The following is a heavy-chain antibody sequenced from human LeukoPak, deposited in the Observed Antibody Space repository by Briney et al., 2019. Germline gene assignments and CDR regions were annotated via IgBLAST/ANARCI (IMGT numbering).Heavy chain of an antibody. CDR2: IYYSGST. CDR1: GGSISSSSYY. Sequence: SETLSLTCTASGGSISSSSYYWGWIRQPPGKGLEWIGSIYYSGSTYCNPSLKSRVTISVDTSKNQFSLKLSSVTAADTAVYYCARQMVRGANPYFDYWGQGTLVTVSS. V-gene: IGHV4-39*01. D-gene: IGHD3-10*01. CDR3: ARQMVRGANPYFDY. J-gene: IGHJ4*02.